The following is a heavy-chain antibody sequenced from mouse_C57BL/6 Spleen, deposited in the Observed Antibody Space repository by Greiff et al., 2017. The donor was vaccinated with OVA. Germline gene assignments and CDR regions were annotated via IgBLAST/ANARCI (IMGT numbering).Heavy chain of an antibody. CDR3: ARTPYSNFPFDY. CDR2: IYPGDGDT. V-gene: IGHV1-80*01. CDR1: GYAFSSYW. J-gene: IGHJ2*01. Sequence: QVHVKQSGAELVKPGASVKISCKASGYAFSSYWMNWVKQRPGKGLEWIGQIYPGDGDTNYNGKFKGKATLTADKSSSTAYMQLSSLTSEDSAVYFCARTPYSNFPFDYWGQGTTLTVSS. D-gene: IGHD2-5*01.